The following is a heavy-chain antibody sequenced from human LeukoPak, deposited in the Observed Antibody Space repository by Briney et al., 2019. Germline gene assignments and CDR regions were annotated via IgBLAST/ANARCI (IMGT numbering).Heavy chain of an antibody. D-gene: IGHD6-19*01. V-gene: IGHV7-4-1*02. J-gene: IGHJ4*02. Sequence: GASVKDSCKASGYTFTSYGMNWVRPAPGQGLEWMGWINTNTGNPTYAQGFTGRFVFSLYTSVSTAYLQISSLKAEDTAVYYCARIPGRGWYQIFDYWGQGTLVTVSS. CDR2: INTNTGNP. CDR3: ARIPGRGWYQIFDY. CDR1: GYTFTSYG.